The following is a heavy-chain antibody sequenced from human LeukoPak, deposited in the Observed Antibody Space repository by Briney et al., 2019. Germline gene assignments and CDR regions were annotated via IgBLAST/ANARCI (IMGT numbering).Heavy chain of an antibody. Sequence: GGSLRLSCGASGFTFSRHGMHWVRQAPGKGLEWVAVIWYDGSKTYYADSVKGRFTISRDNSKNTLYLQMNSLSAEDTAVYYCVRLSPFKVGSTAYDAFDLWGQGTMVTVSS. V-gene: IGHV3-33*01. CDR3: VRLSPFKVGSTAYDAFDL. CDR2: IWYDGSKT. CDR1: GFTFSRHG. D-gene: IGHD1-26*01. J-gene: IGHJ3*01.